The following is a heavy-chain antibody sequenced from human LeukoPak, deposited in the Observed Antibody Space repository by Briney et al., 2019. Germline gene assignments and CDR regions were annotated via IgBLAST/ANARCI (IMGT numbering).Heavy chain of an antibody. V-gene: IGHV3-23*01. D-gene: IGHD6-19*01. CDR1: GFTFSSYS. J-gene: IGHJ4*02. CDR2: ISGSGDNT. Sequence: GGSLRLSRAASGFTFSSYSMNWVRQAPGKGLEWVSSISGSGDNTYYAESVKGRFTISRDNSKNTLFLQMNSLRAEDTAVFYCAKRSGYTTGWFFDFWGQGTLVTVSS. CDR3: AKRSGYTTGWFFDF.